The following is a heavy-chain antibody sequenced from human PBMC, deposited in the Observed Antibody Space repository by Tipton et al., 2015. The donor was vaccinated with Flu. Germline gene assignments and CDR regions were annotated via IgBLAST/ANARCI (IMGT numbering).Heavy chain of an antibody. J-gene: IGHJ3*01. CDR2: IYPGGSDA. V-gene: IGHV5-51*01. CDR3: ARQIYYDGTSLRGFDV. D-gene: IGHD4-23*01. CDR1: GYSFTSYY. Sequence: VQLVQSGGEVKEPGESLKISCKGSGYSFTSYYIAWVRQKPGRGLEWMGIIYPGGSDATYSPSLQGQVTISADRSTRTAYLQWSSLKASDTAVYYCARQIYYDGTSLRGFDVWGQGTMVGVSS.